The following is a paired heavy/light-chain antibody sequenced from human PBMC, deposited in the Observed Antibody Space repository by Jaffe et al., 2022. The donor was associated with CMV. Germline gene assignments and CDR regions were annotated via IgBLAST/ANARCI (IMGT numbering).Heavy chain of an antibody. V-gene: IGHV3-23*01. CDR3: AKVGGSYYREYFDY. J-gene: IGHJ4*02. CDR1: GFTFSSHV. CDR2: ISVSGGRT. Sequence: EVQLLESGGGLVQPGGSLRLSCAASGFTFSSHVMSWVRQAPGKGLEWVSGISVSGGRTDYADSVKGRFTTSRDNSKNTLYLQMNSLRAEDTAVYYCAKVGGSYYREYFDYWGQGTLVTVSS. D-gene: IGHD1-26*01.
Light chain of an antibody. CDR2: GQN. Sequence: SSELTQDPAVSVALGQTVSITCQGDSLTGYYAGWYQQRPGQAPVLVIYGQNNRPSGIPDRFSGSNSGNTASLTITGAQAEDEADYYCNSRDNSGEHWVFGGGTRLTVL. V-gene: IGLV3-19*01. J-gene: IGLJ3*02. CDR1: SLTGYY. CDR3: NSRDNSGEHWV.